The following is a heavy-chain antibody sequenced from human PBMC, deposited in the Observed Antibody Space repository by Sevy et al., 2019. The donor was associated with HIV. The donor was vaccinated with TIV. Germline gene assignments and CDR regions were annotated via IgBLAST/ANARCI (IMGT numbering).Heavy chain of an antibody. CDR2: INYSRKT. CDR1: GGSGGSISDYY. V-gene: IGHV4-59*01. CDR3: SRGGTSRFAP. Sequence: SETLSLTCSVSGGSGGSISDYYWSWIRQPPGKRLEWIGYINYSRKTKFNPSLKSRVTISVDTSKNQFSRKLTSVTAADTAVYYCSRGGTSRFAPWGQGTLVTVSS. D-gene: IGHD2-15*01. J-gene: IGHJ5*02.